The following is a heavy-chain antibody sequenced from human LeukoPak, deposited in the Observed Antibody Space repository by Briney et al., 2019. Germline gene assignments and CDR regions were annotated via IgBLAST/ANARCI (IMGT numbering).Heavy chain of an antibody. J-gene: IGHJ5*02. CDR3: ARDSFWFGEFDP. CDR1: GFTVSTSY. CDR2: IYSGGST. Sequence: PGGSLRLSCAASGFTVSTSYMTWVRQAPGKGLEWVSVIYSGGSTYYADSVKGRFTISRDNSKNTLYLQMNSLRAEDTAVYYCARDSFWFGEFDPWGQGTLVTVSS. V-gene: IGHV3-53*01. D-gene: IGHD3-10*01.